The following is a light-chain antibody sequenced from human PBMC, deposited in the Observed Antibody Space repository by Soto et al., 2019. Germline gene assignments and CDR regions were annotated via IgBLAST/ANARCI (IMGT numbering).Light chain of an antibody. J-gene: IGLJ2*01. CDR1: SGSIASNY. Sequence: NFMLTQPHSVSESPGKTVTISCTGSSGSIASNYVQWYQQRPGSAPTTVIYEDNQRPSGVPDRFSGSIDSSSNSASLTISGLKTEDEADYYCQSYDSSTVVFGGGTKLIVL. CDR2: EDN. V-gene: IGLV6-57*02. CDR3: QSYDSSTVV.